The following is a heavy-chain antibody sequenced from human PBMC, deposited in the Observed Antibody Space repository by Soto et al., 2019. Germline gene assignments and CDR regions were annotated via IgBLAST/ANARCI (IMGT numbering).Heavy chain of an antibody. V-gene: IGHV4-39*01. CDR1: GGSISSSSYY. J-gene: IGHJ4*02. CDR2: IYYSGST. Sequence: QLQLQESGPGLVKPSETLSLTCTVSGGSISSSSYYWGWIRQPPGKGLEWIGSIYYSGSTYYNPSLKSRVTISVDTSKNQFSLKLSSVTAADTAVYYCARLSKAGIRWNWGQGTLVTVSS. D-gene: IGHD3-3*01. CDR3: ARLSKAGIRWN.